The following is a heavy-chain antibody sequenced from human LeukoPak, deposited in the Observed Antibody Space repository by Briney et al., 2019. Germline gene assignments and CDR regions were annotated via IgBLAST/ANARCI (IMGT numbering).Heavy chain of an antibody. CDR1: GASITAGGFY. CDR2: INHSGST. CDR3: ARARIAGRAQH. J-gene: IGHJ1*01. V-gene: IGHV4-34*01. Sequence: PSETLSLTCTVSGASITAGGFYWAWIRRPPGKGLEWIGEINHSGSTNYNPSLKSRVTISVDTSKNQFSLKLSSVTAADTAVYYCARARIAGRAQHWGQGTLVTVSS. D-gene: IGHD6-13*01.